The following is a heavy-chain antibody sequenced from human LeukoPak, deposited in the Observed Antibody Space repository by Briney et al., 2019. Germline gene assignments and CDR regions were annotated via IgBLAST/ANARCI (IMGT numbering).Heavy chain of an antibody. CDR3: AKARGEQNGGSNY. V-gene: IGHV3-7*03. D-gene: IGHD2-15*01. Sequence: GGSLRLSCVASGLTLSNFWMTWVRQTPGKGLEWVATINQDGGEKYYVDSVKGRFIISRDNAKNSVYLQMDSLRAEETAVYSCAKARGEQNGGSNYWGQGTQVIVSS. CDR2: INQDGGEK. CDR1: GLTLSNFW. J-gene: IGHJ4*02.